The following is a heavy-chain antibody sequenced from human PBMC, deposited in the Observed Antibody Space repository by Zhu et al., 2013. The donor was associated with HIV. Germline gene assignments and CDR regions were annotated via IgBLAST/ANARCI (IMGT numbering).Heavy chain of an antibody. D-gene: IGHD3-10*01. CDR3: VLDRRGAFDV. Sequence: QVQVVQSGAELKKPGAVSEGLLRGFWIHIHQLPVNWVRQAPGQGLEWMGWVNPSNGDGGFAQKFQGRVTITRNTSLNTTYLQLSSLRSEDTAVYYCVLDRRGAFDVWGQGTMVTVSS. CDR2: VNPSNGDG. V-gene: IGHV1-8*02. J-gene: IGHJ3*01. CDR1: IHIHQLP.